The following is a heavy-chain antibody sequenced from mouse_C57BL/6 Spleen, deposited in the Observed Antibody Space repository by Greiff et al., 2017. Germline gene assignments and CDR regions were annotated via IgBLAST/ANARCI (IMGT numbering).Heavy chain of an antibody. CDR3: ASLYDGLGYFDV. CDR1: GYTFTSYW. J-gene: IGHJ1*03. Sequence: QVHVKQSGAELAKPGASVKLSCKASGYTFTSYWMHWVKQRPGQGLEWIGYINPSRGYTKYNQKFKDKATLTADKSSSTAYMQLSSLTYEDSAVYYCASLYDGLGYFDVWGTGTTVTVSS. CDR2: INPSRGYT. V-gene: IGHV1-7*01. D-gene: IGHD2-3*01.